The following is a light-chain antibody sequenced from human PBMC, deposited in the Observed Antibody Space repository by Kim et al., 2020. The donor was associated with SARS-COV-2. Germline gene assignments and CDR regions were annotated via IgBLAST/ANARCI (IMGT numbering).Light chain of an antibody. CDR1: HGINNY. CDR3: QKYDGAPWT. V-gene: IGKV1-27*01. J-gene: IGKJ1*01. CDR2: GAS. Sequence: ASVGDRVTITCRASHGINNYLAWYQQKPGGVPDLLIYGASTLHSGVPSRFSGSGFGTDFTLSISSLQPEDVATYYCQKYDGAPWTFGQGTKVDIK.